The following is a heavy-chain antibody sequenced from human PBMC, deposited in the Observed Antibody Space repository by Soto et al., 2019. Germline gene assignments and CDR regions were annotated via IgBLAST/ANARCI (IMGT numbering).Heavy chain of an antibody. D-gene: IGHD3-22*01. CDR1: GGTLNNYA. J-gene: IGHJ6*02. CDR3: AKERSYYNSSGYPYYYYGMDV. V-gene: IGHV1-69*01. Sequence: QVPLVQSGAEVKKPGSSVKVSCKASGGTLNNYAINWVRQAPRQGLEWMGGIIPIFGTPNHAQKIQGRVTITADESTSTVYMELSSLRSEDTAVYYCAKERSYYNSSGYPYYYYGMDVWGQGTTVTVS. CDR2: IIPIFGTP.